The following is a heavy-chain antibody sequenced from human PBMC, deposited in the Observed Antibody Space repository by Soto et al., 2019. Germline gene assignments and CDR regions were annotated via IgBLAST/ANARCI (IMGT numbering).Heavy chain of an antibody. V-gene: IGHV1-46*01. Sequence: QVQLVQSGAEVKPPGASVKVACKASGYPFTTYYIHWVRQAPGHGPEWLGIINPSADSSTSGGSASYEQKCQGRVTLTRDTSASTVYMELSSLGSEDTDIYYCARDANYALTFHYYGMDVWGQGTTVTVSS. J-gene: IGHJ6*02. CDR2: INPSADSSTSGGSA. D-gene: IGHD1-7*01. CDR1: GYPFTTYY. CDR3: ARDANYALTFHYYGMDV.